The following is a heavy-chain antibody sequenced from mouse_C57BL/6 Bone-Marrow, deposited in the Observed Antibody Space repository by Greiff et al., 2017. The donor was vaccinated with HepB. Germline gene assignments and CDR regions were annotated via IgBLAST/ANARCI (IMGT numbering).Heavy chain of an antibody. CDR2: IDPETGGT. D-gene: IGHD2-12*01. Sequence: VKLMESGAELVRPGASVTLSCKASGYTFTDYEMHWVKQTPVHGLEWIGAIDPETGGTAYNQKFKGKAILTADKSSSTAYMERRSLTSEDSAVYYCTFPYYRVLYWYFDVWGTGTTVTVSS. CDR1: GYTFTDYE. V-gene: IGHV1-15*01. J-gene: IGHJ1*03. CDR3: TFPYYRVLYWYFDV.